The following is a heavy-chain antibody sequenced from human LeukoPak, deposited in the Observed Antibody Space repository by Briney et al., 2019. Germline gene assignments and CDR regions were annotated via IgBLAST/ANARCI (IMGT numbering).Heavy chain of an antibody. Sequence: GGSLRLSCAASGFTFSSYEMNWVRQAPGKGLEWVSYISSSGSTIYYADSVKGRFTISRDNSKNTLYLQMNSLRAEDTAVYYCAKRATDNWYFDLWGRGTLVTVSS. CDR3: AKRATDNWYFDL. CDR2: ISSSGSTI. J-gene: IGHJ2*01. CDR1: GFTFSSYE. V-gene: IGHV3-48*03.